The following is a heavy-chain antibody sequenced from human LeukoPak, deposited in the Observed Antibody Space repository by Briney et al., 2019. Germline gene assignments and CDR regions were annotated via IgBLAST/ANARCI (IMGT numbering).Heavy chain of an antibody. CDR1: GFTFDDYG. V-gene: IGHV3-20*04. J-gene: IGHJ4*02. CDR2: INWNGGST. D-gene: IGHD1-14*01. Sequence: RTGGSLRLSCAASGFTFDDYGMSWVRQAPGKGLEWVSGINWNGGSTGYADSVKGRFTISRDNAKNSLYLQMNSLRAEDTAVYYCARDPERRNYFDYWGQGTLVTVSS. CDR3: ARDPERRNYFDY.